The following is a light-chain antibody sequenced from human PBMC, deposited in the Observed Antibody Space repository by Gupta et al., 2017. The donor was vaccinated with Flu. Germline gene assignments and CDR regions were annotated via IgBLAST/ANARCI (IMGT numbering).Light chain of an antibody. V-gene: IGKV3-15*01. CDR2: DAS. CDR3: QQYYNWPPLT. Sequence: EIVMTQSPGTLSVSPGERVILYCRASQSVSSKVAWYQQRPGQAPRLLIYDASTRARGIPDKFIGSGSGTAFTLTISSLQSEDVALYYCQQYYNWPPLTFGGGTKVEIK. J-gene: IGKJ4*01. CDR1: QSVSSK.